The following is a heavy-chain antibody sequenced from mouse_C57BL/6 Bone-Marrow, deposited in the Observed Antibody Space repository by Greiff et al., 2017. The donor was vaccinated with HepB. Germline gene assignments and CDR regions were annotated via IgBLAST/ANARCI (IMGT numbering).Heavy chain of an antibody. D-gene: IGHD1-1*01. V-gene: IGHV14-3*01. CDR1: GFNIKNTY. J-gene: IGHJ3*01. CDR3: ARRGYYGSSPFAY. Sequence: VQLQQSVAELVRPGASVKLSCTASGFNIKNTYMHWVKQRPEQGLEWIGRIDPANGNTKYAPKFQGKATITADTSSNTAYLQLSSLTSEDTSIYYGARRGYYGSSPFAYWGQGTLVTVSA. CDR2: IDPANGNT.